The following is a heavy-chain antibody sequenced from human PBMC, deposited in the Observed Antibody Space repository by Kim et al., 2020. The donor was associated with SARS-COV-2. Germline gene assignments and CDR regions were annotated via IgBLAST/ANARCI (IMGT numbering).Heavy chain of an antibody. J-gene: IGHJ4*02. CDR3: AQLSPTFTSSCFAY. Sequence: DSVKGRFTIARDNSKRTLFLQMSSLRAGDTAVYYCAQLSPTFTSSCFAYWGQGALVTVSS. D-gene: IGHD1-1*01. V-gene: IGHV3-23*01.